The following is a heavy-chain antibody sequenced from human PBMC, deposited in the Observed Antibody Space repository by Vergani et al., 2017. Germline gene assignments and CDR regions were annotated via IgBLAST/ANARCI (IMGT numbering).Heavy chain of an antibody. J-gene: IGHJ6*03. D-gene: IGHD3-10*01. Sequence: QVQLAESGGGRVQPGRSLRLSCAASGFSFSSHAIHWVRQAPGKGLEWVAVISNDGSKKYYADSVKGRFTISRDNSKNTLDLQMNSLRTQDTAVYYCAKAGSVTSGSLQYNFYMDVRGTGTTVTVS. CDR3: AKAGSVTSGSLQYNFYMDV. CDR2: ISNDGSKK. CDR1: GFSFSSHA. V-gene: IGHV3-30*18.